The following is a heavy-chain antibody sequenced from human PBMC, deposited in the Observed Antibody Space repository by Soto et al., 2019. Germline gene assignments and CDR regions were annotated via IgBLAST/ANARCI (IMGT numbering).Heavy chain of an antibody. D-gene: IGHD3-16*01. CDR3: ARARGAVDAFDI. J-gene: IGHJ3*02. V-gene: IGHV1-69*01. Sequence: QVQLVQSGAEVKKPGSSVKVSCKASGGTFSSYAISWVRQAPGQGLEWMGGIIPILGTANYAQQFQGRVTITAAESTSTAYMELSSLRSEDTAVYYCARARGAVDAFDIWGEGTMVTVSS. CDR2: IIPILGTA. CDR1: GGTFSSYA.